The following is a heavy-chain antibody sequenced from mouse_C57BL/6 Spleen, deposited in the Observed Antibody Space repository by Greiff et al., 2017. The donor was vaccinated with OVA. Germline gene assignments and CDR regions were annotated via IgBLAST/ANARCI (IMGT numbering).Heavy chain of an antibody. Sequence: VMLVESGPGLVQPSQSLSITCTVSGFSLTSYGVHWVRQSPGKGLEWLGVIWSGGSTDYNAAFISRLSISKDNSKSQVFFKMNSLQADDTAIYYCATSAYYSNVWGFAYWGQGTLVTVSA. CDR2: IWSGGST. D-gene: IGHD2-5*01. J-gene: IGHJ3*01. V-gene: IGHV2-2*01. CDR3: ATSAYYSNVWGFAY. CDR1: GFSLTSYG.